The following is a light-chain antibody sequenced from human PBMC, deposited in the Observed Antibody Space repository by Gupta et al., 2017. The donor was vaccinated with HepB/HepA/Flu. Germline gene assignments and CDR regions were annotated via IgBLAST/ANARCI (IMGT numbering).Light chain of an antibody. V-gene: IGKV1-9*01. CDR3: QQLNSYLLT. J-gene: IGKJ3*01. CDR2: AAS. CDR1: QDISTY. Sequence: DVQLTQSPSFLSASVGDRVTITCRASQDISTYLAWYQQKPGKAPKLLMYAASTLESGVPSRFSGSGSGTDFTLTISSLEPEDSATYFCQQLNSYLLTFGPGTKVDIK.